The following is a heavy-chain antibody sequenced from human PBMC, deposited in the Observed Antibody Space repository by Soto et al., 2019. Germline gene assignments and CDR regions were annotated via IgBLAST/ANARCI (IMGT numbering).Heavy chain of an antibody. D-gene: IGHD3-3*01. Sequence: QVQLQESGPGLVKPSGTLSLTCAVSGGSISSSNWWSWVRQPPGKGLEWIGEIYHSGSTNYNPSLKSRVTIAVDKSTNQFSLKLSSVTAADTAVYYCARAGRRNYDFWSGDPGRNNWFDPWGQGTLVTVSS. V-gene: IGHV4-4*02. CDR3: ARAGRRNYDFWSGDPGRNNWFDP. CDR1: GGSISSSNW. CDR2: IYHSGST. J-gene: IGHJ5*02.